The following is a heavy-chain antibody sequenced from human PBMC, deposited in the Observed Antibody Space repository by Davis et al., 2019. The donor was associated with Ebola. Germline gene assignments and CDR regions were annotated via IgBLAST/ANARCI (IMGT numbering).Heavy chain of an antibody. J-gene: IGHJ5*01. CDR1: GGSFSGYF. V-gene: IGHV4-34*01. CDR3: ARTTKTNIEDSGLGYNSFDS. CDR2: VSRSGDT. Sequence: GSLRLSCAVYGGSFSGYFWSWVRQAPGKGLEWVGEVSRSGDTNYNPSLRSRVAISVDSSKNQFSLEINSVTAADTATYYCARTTKTNIEDSGLGYNSFDSWGQGVLVSVSS. D-gene: IGHD4-17*01.